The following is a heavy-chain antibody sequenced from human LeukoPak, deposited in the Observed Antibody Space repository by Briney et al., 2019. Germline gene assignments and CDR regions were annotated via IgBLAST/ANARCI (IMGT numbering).Heavy chain of an antibody. CDR2: IIPIFGTA. CDR3: ARNGGRAATTNYYYYYMDV. CDR1: GGTFSSYA. Sequence: ASVKVSCKASGGTFSSYAISWVRQAPGQGLEWMGGIIPIFGTANYAQKFQGRVTITTDESTSTAYMELSSLRSEDTAVYYCARNGGRAATTNYYYYYMDVWGKGTTVTVSS. J-gene: IGHJ6*03. V-gene: IGHV1-69*05. D-gene: IGHD5-12*01.